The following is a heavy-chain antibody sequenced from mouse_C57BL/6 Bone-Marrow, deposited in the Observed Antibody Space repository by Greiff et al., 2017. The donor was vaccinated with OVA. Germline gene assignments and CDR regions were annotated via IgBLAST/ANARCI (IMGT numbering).Heavy chain of an antibody. D-gene: IGHD2-2*01. CDR3: ARNGYDDARDY. Sequence: EVKLVESGGDLVKPGGSLKLSCAASGFTFSSYGMSWVRQTPAKRLEWVATISSGGSYTYYPDSVKGRFTISRDNAKNTRYLQMSSLKSEDTAMYYCARNGYDDARDYWGQGTSVTVAS. CDR2: ISSGGSYT. CDR1: GFTFSSYG. V-gene: IGHV5-6*02. J-gene: IGHJ4*01.